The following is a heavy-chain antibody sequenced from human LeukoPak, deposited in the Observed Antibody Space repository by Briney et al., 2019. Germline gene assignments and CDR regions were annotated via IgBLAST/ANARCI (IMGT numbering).Heavy chain of an antibody. CDR2: INTEGSTT. Sequence: GGSLRLSCAASGFTFSSYWMNWVRQAPGKGLVWVSRINTEGSTTTYADSVKGRFTISRDNAKNTLYLQMNSLRAEDTAVYYCARGTASSGLDYWGQGTLVTVSS. CDR1: GFTFSSYW. CDR3: ARGTASSGLDY. D-gene: IGHD1-1*01. V-gene: IGHV3-74*01. J-gene: IGHJ4*02.